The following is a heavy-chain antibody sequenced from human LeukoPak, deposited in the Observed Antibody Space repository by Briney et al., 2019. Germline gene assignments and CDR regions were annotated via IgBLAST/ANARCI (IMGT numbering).Heavy chain of an antibody. Sequence: GGSLRLSCAASGFTFSSYSMNWVRQAPGKGLEWVSHISSSSSTIYYADSVKGRFTISRDNAKNSLYLQMNSLRAEDTAVYYCARVAVTVTPIVVVIYLVDYWGQGTLVTVSS. V-gene: IGHV3-48*01. CDR3: ARVAVTVTPIVVVIYLVDY. CDR1: GFTFSSYS. CDR2: ISSSSSTI. D-gene: IGHD3-22*01. J-gene: IGHJ4*02.